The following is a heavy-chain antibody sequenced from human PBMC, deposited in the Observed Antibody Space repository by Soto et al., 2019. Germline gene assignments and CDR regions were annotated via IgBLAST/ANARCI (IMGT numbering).Heavy chain of an antibody. CDR1: GGSFSGYY. D-gene: IGHD3-9*01. V-gene: IGHV4-34*01. J-gene: IGHJ6*02. Sequence: SETLSLTCAVYGGSFSGYYWSWIRQPPGKGLEWIGEINHSGSTNYNPSLKSRVTISVDTSKNQFSLKLSSVTAADTAVYYCARGSKKLVGYYYYYGMDVWGQGTTVTVSS. CDR2: INHSGST. CDR3: ARGSKKLVGYYYYYGMDV.